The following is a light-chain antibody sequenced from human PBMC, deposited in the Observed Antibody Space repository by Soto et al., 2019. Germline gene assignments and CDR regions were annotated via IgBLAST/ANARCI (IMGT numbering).Light chain of an antibody. CDR1: QSVSSSY. Sequence: EIVLTQSPGTLSFSPGERATLSCRASQSVSSSYLAWYQQKPGQAPRLLIYGASSRATGIPDRFSGSGSGTDFTLTISRLEPEDFAVYYCQQYGSSPRITFGPGTKLDIK. J-gene: IGKJ3*01. CDR2: GAS. V-gene: IGKV3-20*01. CDR3: QQYGSSPRIT.